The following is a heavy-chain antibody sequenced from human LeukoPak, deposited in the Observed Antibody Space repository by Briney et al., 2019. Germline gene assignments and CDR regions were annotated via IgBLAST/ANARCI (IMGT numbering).Heavy chain of an antibody. CDR2: IKQDGSEK. J-gene: IGHJ6*04. D-gene: IGHD3-10*02. CDR3: AELGITMIGGV. Sequence: GGSLRLSCAASGFTFSSYWMSWVRQAPGKGLGWVANIKQDGSEKYYVDSVKGRFTISRDNAKNSLYLQMNSLRAEDTAVYYCAELGITMIGGVWGKGTTVTITS. CDR1: GFTFSSYW. V-gene: IGHV3-7*01.